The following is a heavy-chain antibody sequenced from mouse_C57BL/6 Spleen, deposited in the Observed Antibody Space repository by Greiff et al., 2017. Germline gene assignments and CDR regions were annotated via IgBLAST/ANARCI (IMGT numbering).Heavy chain of an antibody. J-gene: IGHJ3*01. Sequence: EVHLVESGPELVKPGASVKISCKASGYSFPDYNMNWVKQSNGQSLEWIGVINPNYGTTSYNQKFKGKATLTVDQSSSTAYMQLNSLTSEDSAVYYCVLPFTYVSSYWFAYWGQGTLVTVSA. V-gene: IGHV1-39*01. CDR1: GYSFPDYN. CDR3: VLPFTYVSSYWFAY. CDR2: INPNYGTT. D-gene: IGHD1-1*01.